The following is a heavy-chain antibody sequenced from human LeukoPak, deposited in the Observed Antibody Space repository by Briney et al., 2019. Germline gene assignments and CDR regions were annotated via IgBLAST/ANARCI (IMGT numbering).Heavy chain of an antibody. D-gene: IGHD2-8*01. V-gene: IGHV3-73*01. Sequence: GGSLRLSCAASGFTFSGSAMHWVRQASGKGLEWVGRIRSKANSHTTAYAAPVKGRFTISRDDSKNTAYLQMNSLKTEDTAAYYCTRLSDCTNGVCAINWGQGTLVTVSS. CDR1: GFTFSGSA. CDR3: TRLSDCTNGVCAIN. CDR2: IRSKANSHTT. J-gene: IGHJ4*02.